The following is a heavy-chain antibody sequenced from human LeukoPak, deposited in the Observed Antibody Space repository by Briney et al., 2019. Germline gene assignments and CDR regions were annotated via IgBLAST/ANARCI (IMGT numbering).Heavy chain of an antibody. J-gene: IGHJ4*02. V-gene: IGHV3-33*01. CDR2: IWYDGSNK. D-gene: IGHD3-10*01. CDR3: ARDSLIQYGSGSYWGFDY. Sequence: GGSLRLSCAASGFTFSSYGMHWVRQAPGKGLEWVAVIWYDGSNKYYADSVKGRFTISRDSSKNTLYLQMNSLRAEDTAVYYCARDSLIQYGSGSYWGFDYWGQGILVTVSS. CDR1: GFTFSSYG.